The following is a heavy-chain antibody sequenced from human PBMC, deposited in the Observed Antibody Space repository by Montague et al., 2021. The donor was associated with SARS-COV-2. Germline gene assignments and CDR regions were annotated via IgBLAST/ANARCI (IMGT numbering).Heavy chain of an antibody. CDR1: GDSITSYW. V-gene: IGHV4-4*02. Sequence: SETLSLTCAVSGDSITSYWWSWVRQPPGKGLEWIGEIYHTGTTNYNPSLRSRVTISMDRSRNQVSLSLNFVTAADTAVYYCAGHLIGVHALSHWGQGTLVTVSS. D-gene: IGHD2-8*01. CDR3: AGHLIGVHALSH. J-gene: IGHJ4*02. CDR2: IYHTGTT.